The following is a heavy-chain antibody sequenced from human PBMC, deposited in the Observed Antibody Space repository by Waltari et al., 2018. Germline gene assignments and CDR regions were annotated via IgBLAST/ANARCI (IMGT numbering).Heavy chain of an antibody. CDR1: GFTFDDYA. D-gene: IGHD1-26*01. Sequence: EVQLVESGGVVVQPGGSLRLSCAASGFTFDDYAMHWVRQAPGKGLECVSLISWDGGSTYYADSVKGRFTISRDNSKNSLYLQMNSLRAEDTALYYCAKGQVGIWRSFDYWGQGTLVTVSS. V-gene: IGHV3-43D*04. CDR2: ISWDGGST. CDR3: AKGQVGIWRSFDY. J-gene: IGHJ4*02.